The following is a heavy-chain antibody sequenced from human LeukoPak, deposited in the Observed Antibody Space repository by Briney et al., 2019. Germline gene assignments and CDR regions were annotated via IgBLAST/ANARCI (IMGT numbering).Heavy chain of an antibody. J-gene: IGHJ4*02. CDR1: GYTFTGYY. CDR2: INPNSGGT. CDR3: ARENSALGY. Sequence: ASVKVSCKASGYTFTGYYMHWVRQAPGQGLEWMGWINPNSGGTNYAQNFQGRVTMTRDTSTSIAYMELSRLRSDDTAMYYCARENSALGYWGQGTLVTVSS. V-gene: IGHV1-2*02. D-gene: IGHD4-11*01.